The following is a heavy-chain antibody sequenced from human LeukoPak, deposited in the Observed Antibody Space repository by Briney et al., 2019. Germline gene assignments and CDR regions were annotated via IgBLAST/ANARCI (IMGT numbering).Heavy chain of an antibody. CDR3: ARAFYGTTGTTNYYYYMDV. CDR2: IIPIFGTA. CDR1: GGTFSSYA. J-gene: IGHJ6*03. V-gene: IGHV1-69*05. D-gene: IGHD1-1*01. Sequence: GSSMKVSCKASGGTFSSYAISWVRQAPGQGLEWMGGIIPIFGTANYAQKFQGRVTITTDESTSTAYMELSSLRSEDTAVYYCARAFYGTTGTTNYYYYMDVWGKGTTVTVSS.